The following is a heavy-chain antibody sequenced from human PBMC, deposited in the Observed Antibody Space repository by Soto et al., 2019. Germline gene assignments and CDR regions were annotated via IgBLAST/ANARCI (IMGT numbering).Heavy chain of an antibody. CDR3: ARSRYYYGSLVAFDI. CDR2: IGTAGDT. CDR1: GFTFSSYD. V-gene: IGHV3-13*04. J-gene: IGHJ3*02. D-gene: IGHD3-10*01. Sequence: EVQLVESGGGLVQPGGSLRLSCAASGFTFSSYDMHWVRQATGKGLEWVSAIGTAGDTYYPGSVKGRFTISRENAKNSLYLQMSSLRAGDTAVYYCARSRYYYGSLVAFDIWGQGTMVTVSS.